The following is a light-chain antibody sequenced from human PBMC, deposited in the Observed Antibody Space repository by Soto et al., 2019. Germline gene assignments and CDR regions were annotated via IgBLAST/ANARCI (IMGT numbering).Light chain of an antibody. V-gene: IGKV1-39*01. Sequence: DIQMTQSPSSLSASVGDRVTITCRASQSSRNYLNWYQKKPGKAPKLLIYAASSLQSGVPSRFXXXXXXXXXXXTIXXLQPXXXXTYYCQQSYRTPYTFGQGTKLEIK. CDR3: QQSYRTPYT. CDR2: AAS. J-gene: IGKJ2*01. CDR1: QSSRNY.